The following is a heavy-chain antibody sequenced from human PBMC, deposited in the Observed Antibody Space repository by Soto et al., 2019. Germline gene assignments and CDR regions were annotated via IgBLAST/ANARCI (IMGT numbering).Heavy chain of an antibody. Sequence: QVHLVQSGAEVKKPGASVKISCKASGYTFSSYAVHWVLQAPGQRHEWMGWIIAGSGDKRYSQAFQGRVIMTRDTSASTVYMDLSWLRSEDTAVYYCARELRTAGYSGELEYWGQGTLVTVSS. J-gene: IGHJ4*02. CDR2: IIAGSGDK. CDR3: ARELRTAGYSGELEY. V-gene: IGHV1-3*01. CDR1: GYTFSSYA. D-gene: IGHD5-18*01.